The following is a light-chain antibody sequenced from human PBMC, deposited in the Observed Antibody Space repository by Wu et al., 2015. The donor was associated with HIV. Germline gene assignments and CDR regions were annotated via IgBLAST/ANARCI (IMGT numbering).Light chain of an antibody. Sequence: EVVMTQSPATLSVSPGKRATLSCRASQSVGSDLAWYQQKPGQAPRLLVYRASTRATGVPARFSGSGSGTEFTLTINSLQSEDFAVYYCQQYNNWPPRVTFGPGTKVDIK. J-gene: IGKJ3*01. CDR2: RAS. CDR3: QQYNNWPPRVT. V-gene: IGKV3-15*01. CDR1: QSVGSD.